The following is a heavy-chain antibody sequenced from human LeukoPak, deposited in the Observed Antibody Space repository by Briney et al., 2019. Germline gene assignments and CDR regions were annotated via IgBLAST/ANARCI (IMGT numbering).Heavy chain of an antibody. CDR2: ISSSSSTI. D-gene: IGHD2-2*02. CDR3: ARGGYCSSTSCYIPGYMDV. J-gene: IGHJ6*03. V-gene: IGHV3-48*04. Sequence: GGPLRLSCAASGFTFTSYSMNCVRPAPGEGLEGVSYISSSSSTIYYADSVKRRFTISRDNAKNSLYLQMNSLRAEDTAVYYCARGGYCSSTSCYIPGYMDVWGKGTTVTVSS. CDR1: GFTFTSYS.